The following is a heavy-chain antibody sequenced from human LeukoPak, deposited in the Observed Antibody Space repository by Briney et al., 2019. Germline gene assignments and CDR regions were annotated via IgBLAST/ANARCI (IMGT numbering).Heavy chain of an antibody. D-gene: IGHD2-15*01. Sequence: ASVKVSCKASGYTFTSYGISWVRQAPGQGPEWMGWINPNTGDTKYAQKFQGRVTITRDTTISTAYLELSRLTSDDTAVYYCASYPRYVSTPPFDYWGQGTLVTVSS. V-gene: IGHV1-2*02. CDR2: INPNTGDT. J-gene: IGHJ4*02. CDR3: ASYPRYVSTPPFDY. CDR1: GYTFTSYG.